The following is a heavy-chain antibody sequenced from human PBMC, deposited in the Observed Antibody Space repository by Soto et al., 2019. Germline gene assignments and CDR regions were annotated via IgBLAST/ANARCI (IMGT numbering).Heavy chain of an antibody. Sequence: PSETLSLTCAVYGGSFSGYYWSWIRQPPGKGLEWIGEIKHSGSTNYNPSLKSRVTISVDTSKNQFSLKLSSVTAADTAVYYCARLNGPFDPWGQGTLVTVSS. V-gene: IGHV4-34*01. CDR2: IKHSGST. J-gene: IGHJ5*02. CDR1: GGSFSGYY. CDR3: ARLNGPFDP.